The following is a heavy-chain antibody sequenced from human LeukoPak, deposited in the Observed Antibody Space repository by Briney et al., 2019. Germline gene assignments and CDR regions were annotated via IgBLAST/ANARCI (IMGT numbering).Heavy chain of an antibody. CDR1: NGSINSYY. V-gene: IGHV4-59*01. D-gene: IGHD3-22*01. CDR3: ARGKDYYDTSGYPTFHY. CDR2: VYDSGST. J-gene: IGHJ4*02. Sequence: SETLSLTCTVSNGSINSYYWSWIRQPPGKGLEWIGYVYDSGSTNHNPSLKSRVTISVDTSKNQLSLKLTSVLAADTAVYYCARGKDYYDTSGYPTFHYWGQGTLVTVSS.